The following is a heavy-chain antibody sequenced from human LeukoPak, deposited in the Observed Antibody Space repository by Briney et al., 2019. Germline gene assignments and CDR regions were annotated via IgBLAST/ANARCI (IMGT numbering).Heavy chain of an antibody. CDR3: ARTGYCSGGSCYSNFDY. Sequence: PSQTLSLTCAVSGGSISSGGYSWSWIRQPPGKGLEWIGYIYHSGSTYYNPSLKSRVTISVDRSKNQFSLKLSSVTAADTAVYYCARTGYCSGGSCYSNFDYWGQGTLVTVSS. D-gene: IGHD2-15*01. J-gene: IGHJ4*02. CDR1: GGSISSGGYS. CDR2: IYHSGST. V-gene: IGHV4-30-2*01.